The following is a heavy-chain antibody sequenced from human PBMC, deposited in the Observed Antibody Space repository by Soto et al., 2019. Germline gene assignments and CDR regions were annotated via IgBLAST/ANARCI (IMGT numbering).Heavy chain of an antibody. CDR2: ISAYNGNT. CDR3: ARVPHIRGQLAPFDY. D-gene: IGHD6-6*01. Sequence: QVQLVQSGAEVKKPGASVKVSCKASDYTFTSYGISWVRQAPGQGLEWMGWISAYNGNTNYAQKLLGRVTMTTDTSTSTAYMELRSLRSDDTAVYYCARVPHIRGQLAPFDYWGQGTLVTVSS. V-gene: IGHV1-18*01. CDR1: DYTFTSYG. J-gene: IGHJ4*02.